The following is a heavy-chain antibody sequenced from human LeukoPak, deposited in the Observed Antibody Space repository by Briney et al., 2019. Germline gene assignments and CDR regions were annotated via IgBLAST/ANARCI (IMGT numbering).Heavy chain of an antibody. CDR1: ESTFSSYW. Sequence: PGGSLRLSCESSESTFSSYWMSWGRQAPGKGQYWVANINQDGSEKYYVDSVKGRFTISRDNAKNSLYLQMNSLRAEDTAVYYCSRDTYWLAYLFDFWGQGTLVTVSS. V-gene: IGHV3-7*01. CDR2: INQDGSEK. CDR3: SRDTYWLAYLFDF. D-gene: IGHD6-19*01. J-gene: IGHJ4*02.